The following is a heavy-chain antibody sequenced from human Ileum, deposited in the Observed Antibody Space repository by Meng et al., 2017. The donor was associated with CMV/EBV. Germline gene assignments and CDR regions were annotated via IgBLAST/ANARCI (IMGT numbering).Heavy chain of an antibody. J-gene: IGHJ2*01. D-gene: IGHD3-3*02. CDR3: ARCISTGVNNRGYFDL. CDR1: ISCNSSS. Sequence: ISCNSSSCAFFRPALGKGLQRIGRIIYSVGSYYTPSPTSRVTISIDTSKNQFSLTVTSVTAADTAVYYCARCISTGVNNRGYFDLWGRGSLVTVSS. CDR2: IIYSVGS. V-gene: IGHV4-39*07.